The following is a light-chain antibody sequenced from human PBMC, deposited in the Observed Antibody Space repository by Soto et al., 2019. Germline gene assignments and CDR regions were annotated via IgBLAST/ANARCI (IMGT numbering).Light chain of an antibody. J-gene: IGLJ1*01. CDR2: EVT. Sequence: QSVLTQPASVSGSPGQSIAISCTGTSSDVGSHNHVSWYQQYPGKAPKLIIYEVTNRPSGVSARFSGSKFGSTASLTISGLQAEDEGEYYCNSLSAAGSSYVFGPGTKVT. CDR3: NSLSAAGSSYV. V-gene: IGLV2-14*01. CDR1: SSDVGSHNH.